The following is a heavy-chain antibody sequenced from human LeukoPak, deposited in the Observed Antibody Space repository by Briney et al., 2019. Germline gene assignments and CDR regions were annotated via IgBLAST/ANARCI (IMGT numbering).Heavy chain of an antibody. D-gene: IGHD3-3*01. V-gene: IGHV3-73*01. J-gene: IGHJ3*02. CDR3: TRQYYDFWSGDPHAFDI. CDR2: IRSKANSYAT. Sequence: GGSLKLSCAASGFTFSGSAMHWVRQASGKGLEWGGRIRSKANSYATAYAASVKGRFTICRDDLKNTAYLQMNSLKTEDTAVYYCTRQYYDFWSGDPHAFDIWGQGTMVTVSS. CDR1: GFTFSGSA.